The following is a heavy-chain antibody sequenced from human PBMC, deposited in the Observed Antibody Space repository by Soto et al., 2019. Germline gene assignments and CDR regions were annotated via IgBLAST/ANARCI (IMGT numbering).Heavy chain of an antibody. CDR1: GYSFTSYW. Sequence: GESLKISCKGSGYSFTSYWISWVRQMPGKGLEWMGRIDPSDSYTNYSPSFQGHVTISADKSISTAYLQWSSLKASDTAMYYCARLNRSYVAGGTGGVYYYYYYGMDVWGQGTTVTVSS. CDR2: IDPSDSYT. D-gene: IGHD6-19*01. V-gene: IGHV5-10-1*01. J-gene: IGHJ6*02. CDR3: ARLNRSYVAGGTGGVYYYYYYGMDV.